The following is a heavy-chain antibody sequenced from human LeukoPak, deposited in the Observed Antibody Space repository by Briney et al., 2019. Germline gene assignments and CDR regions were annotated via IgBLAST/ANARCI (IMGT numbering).Heavy chain of an antibody. CDR3: ARDGGCSSTSCYSRFNWFDP. V-gene: IGHV3-48*01. D-gene: IGHD2-2*01. CDR2: ISSSSSTI. Sequence: PGGSLRLSCAASGFTFSSYSMNWVRQAPGEGLEWVSYISSSSSTIYYADSVEGRFTISRDNAKNSLYLQMNSLRAEDTAVYYCARDGGCSSTSCYSRFNWFDPWGQGTLVTVSS. CDR1: GFTFSSYS. J-gene: IGHJ5*02.